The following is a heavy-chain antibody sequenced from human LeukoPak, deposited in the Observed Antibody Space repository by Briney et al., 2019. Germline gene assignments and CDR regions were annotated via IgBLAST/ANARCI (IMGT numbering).Heavy chain of an antibody. J-gene: IGHJ6*03. CDR2: ISAYNGNT. V-gene: IGHV1-18*01. CDR3: ARVGYSSSWYYYYYYYMDV. D-gene: IGHD6-13*01. Sequence: ASVEVSCKASGYTFTSYGISWVRQAPGQGLEWMGWISAYNGNTNYAQKLQGRVTMTRNTSISTAYMELSSLRSEDTAVYYCARVGYSSSWYYYYYYYMDVWGKGTTVTISS. CDR1: GYTFTSYG.